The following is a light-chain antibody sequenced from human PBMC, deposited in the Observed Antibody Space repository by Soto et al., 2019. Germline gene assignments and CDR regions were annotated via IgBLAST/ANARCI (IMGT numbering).Light chain of an antibody. CDR2: AAS. CDR3: QKYNSAPRT. Sequence: DIQMTQSPSSLSATVGDRVTITCQASQGISNYLAWYQQKPGKVPKLLIYAASTLQSGVPSRFSGSGSGTDSTLTISSLQPEDVATYYCQKYNSAPRTFGPGTKVDIK. J-gene: IGKJ3*01. V-gene: IGKV1-27*01. CDR1: QGISNY.